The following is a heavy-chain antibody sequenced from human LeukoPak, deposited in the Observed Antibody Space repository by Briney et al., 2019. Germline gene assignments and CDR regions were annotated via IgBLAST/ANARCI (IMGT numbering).Heavy chain of an antibody. CDR1: GYTFTNYD. CDR3: ARGSRSGDY. D-gene: IGHD3-10*01. J-gene: IGHJ4*02. Sequence: GASVKVSCKTSGYTFTNYDINWVRQATGQGLEWMGWMNPNSGNTGYAQKFQGRVTMTRNISTSTAYMELSSLGSEDTAVYYCARGSRSGDYWGQGTQVTVSS. CDR2: MNPNSGNT. V-gene: IGHV1-8*01.